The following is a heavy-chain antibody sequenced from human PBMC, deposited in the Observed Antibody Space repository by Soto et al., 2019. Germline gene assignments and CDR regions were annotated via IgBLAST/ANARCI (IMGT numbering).Heavy chain of an antibody. CDR1: GDTFTSYY. CDR3: ARVYCSGGSCYGIDY. J-gene: IGHJ4*02. Sequence: QVQLVQSGAEVKKPGASVKISCKASGDTFTSYYMHWVRQAPGQGLEWMGIINPSGGTSYAPKFPGRDTMTRDTSTSTGYRELSSLRSEDTAVYYCARVYCSGGSCYGIDYWGQGTLVTVSS. V-gene: IGHV1-46*01. D-gene: IGHD2-15*01. CDR2: INPSGGT.